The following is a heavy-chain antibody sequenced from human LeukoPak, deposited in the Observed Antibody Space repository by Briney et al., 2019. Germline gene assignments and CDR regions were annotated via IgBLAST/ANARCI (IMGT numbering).Heavy chain of an antibody. CDR1: GYTFTCYY. Sequence: ASVKVSCKASGYTFTCYYIDWVRQAPGQGLEWMGVINPSGGSTRYAQKFQGRVTMTGDPSTRTVYMELSSLTSDDTAVYYCARGTTDAYWGQGTPVTVSS. J-gene: IGHJ4*02. D-gene: IGHD1-1*01. V-gene: IGHV1-46*01. CDR2: INPSGGST. CDR3: ARGTTDAY.